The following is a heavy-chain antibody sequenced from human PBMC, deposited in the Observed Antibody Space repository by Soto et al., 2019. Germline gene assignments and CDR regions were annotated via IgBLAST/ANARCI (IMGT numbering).Heavy chain of an antibody. J-gene: IGHJ4*02. CDR1: GITFSNYW. D-gene: IGHD2-2*01. Sequence: PGGSLRLSCTASGITFSNYWMTWVRQAPGKGPEWVANINQDGSEKYYVDSVRGRFTVSRDNAKNSLFLQMNSLRAEDTAVYYCASRTSAVVYHPVFDYWGQGSLVTVAS. CDR2: INQDGSEK. CDR3: ASRTSAVVYHPVFDY. V-gene: IGHV3-7*03.